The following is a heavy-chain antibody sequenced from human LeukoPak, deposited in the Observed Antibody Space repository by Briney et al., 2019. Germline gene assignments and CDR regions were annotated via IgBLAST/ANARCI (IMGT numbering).Heavy chain of an antibody. J-gene: IGHJ4*02. D-gene: IGHD5-12*01. V-gene: IGHV1-2*06. CDR2: INPNSGGT. Sequence: ASVKVSCKASGYTFTGYYMHWVRQAPGQGLEWMGRINPNSGGTNYAQKFQGRVTMTRDTSISTAYMELSRLRSDDTAVYYCARLVVATAYYFDYWGQGTLVTVSS. CDR1: GYTFTGYY. CDR3: ARLVVATAYYFDY.